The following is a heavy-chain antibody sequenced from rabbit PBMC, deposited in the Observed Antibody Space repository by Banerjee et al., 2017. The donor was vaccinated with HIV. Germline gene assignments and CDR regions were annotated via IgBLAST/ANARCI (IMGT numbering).Heavy chain of an antibody. D-gene: IGHD7-1*01. CDR3: ARDRDGDAGYGSLAL. J-gene: IGHJ4*01. V-gene: IGHV1S45*01. Sequence: QEQLEESGGDLVKPEGSLTLTCTASGFSFSNKYVMCWVRQAPGKGLEWIGCINTSSGNTVYASWAKGRFTISKTSSTTVTLQMTSLTAADMATYFCARDRDGDAGYGSLALWGPGTLVTVS. CDR1: GFSFSNKYV. CDR2: INTSSGNT.